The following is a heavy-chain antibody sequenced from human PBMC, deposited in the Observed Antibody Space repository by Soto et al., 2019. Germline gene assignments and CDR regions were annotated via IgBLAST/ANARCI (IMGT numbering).Heavy chain of an antibody. J-gene: IGHJ4*01. CDR2: TYYRSMWYY. CDR1: GDSGSSNSAG. D-gene: IGHD1-26*01. CDR3: ARGEQYSGRIFDY. Sequence: PSQTLSLTCAITGDSGSSNSAGWSWVRQSPSRGLEWLGRTYYRSMWYYEYAASVRGRITINPDTSNNQFSLQLNAVTPEDTAVYCCARGEQYSGRIFDYWGQGTLVTVSS. V-gene: IGHV6-1*01.